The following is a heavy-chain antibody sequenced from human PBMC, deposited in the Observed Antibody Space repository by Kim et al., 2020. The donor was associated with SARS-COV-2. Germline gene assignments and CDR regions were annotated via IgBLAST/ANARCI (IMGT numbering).Heavy chain of an antibody. CDR1: GGSIASYY. CDR3: ARDQTGAYYYGMDV. CDR2: VYYTGST. D-gene: IGHD7-27*01. J-gene: IGHJ6*02. Sequence: SETLSLTCTVSGGSIASYYWSWIRQPPGKGLEWIGYVYYTGSTNYNPSLKSRVTISVDTSKNQFSLILTSVTAADTAMYFCARDQTGAYYYGMDVWGRGT. V-gene: IGHV4-59*01.